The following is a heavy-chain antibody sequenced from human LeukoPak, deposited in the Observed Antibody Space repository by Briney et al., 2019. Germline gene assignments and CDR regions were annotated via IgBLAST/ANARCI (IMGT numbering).Heavy chain of an antibody. J-gene: IGHJ6*02. Sequence: GGSLRLSCTVSGFSFDDYAMHWVRQAPGKGLEWVSGITWNRDKIGYGDSVKDRFTISRDNVKNVLYLQMNSLRPEDTALYYCARDLSSAITSALVLDVWGQGTTVIVSS. CDR1: GFSFDDYA. D-gene: IGHD3-22*01. V-gene: IGHV3-9*01. CDR2: ITWNRDKI. CDR3: ARDLSSAITSALVLDV.